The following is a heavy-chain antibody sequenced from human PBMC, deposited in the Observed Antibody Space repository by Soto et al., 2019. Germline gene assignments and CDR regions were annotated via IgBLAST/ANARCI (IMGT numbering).Heavy chain of an antibody. CDR1: GGSISSYY. J-gene: IGHJ4*02. V-gene: IGHV4-59*12. CDR3: AREVDFWSGYAFDY. D-gene: IGHD3-3*01. CDR2: IYYGGST. Sequence: SETLSLTCTVSGGSISSYYWSWILQPPGKGLEWIGYIYYGGSTNYNPSLKSRVTISVDTSKNQFSLKLSSVTAEDTAVYYCAREVDFWSGYAFDYWGQGTLVTVSS.